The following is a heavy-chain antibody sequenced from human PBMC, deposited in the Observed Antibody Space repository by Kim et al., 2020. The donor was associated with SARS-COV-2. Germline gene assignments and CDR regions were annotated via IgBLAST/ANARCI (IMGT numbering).Heavy chain of an antibody. V-gene: IGHV3-64D*09. D-gene: IGHD3-9*01. CDR2: ISSNGGST. J-gene: IGHJ2*01. Sequence: GGSLRLSCSASGFTFSSYAMHWVRQAPGKGLEYVSAISSNGGSTYYADSVKGRFTISRDNSKNTLYLQMSSLRAEDTAVYYCVKDLLRYFDWLPSGRRAAGWYFDLWGRGTLVTVSS. CDR1: GFTFSSYA. CDR3: VKDLLRYFDWLPSGRRAAGWYFDL.